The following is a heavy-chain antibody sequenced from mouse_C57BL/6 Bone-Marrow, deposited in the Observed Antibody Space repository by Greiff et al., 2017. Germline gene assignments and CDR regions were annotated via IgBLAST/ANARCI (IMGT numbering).Heavy chain of an antibody. J-gene: IGHJ4*01. CDR1: GYSFTSYY. Sequence: QVQLQQSGPELVKPGASVKISCKASGYSFTSYYIHWVKQRPGQGLEWIGWIYPGSGNTKYNEKFKGKATLTADTSSSTAYMQLSSLTSEDSAVYYCAREFITTVVAYYAMDYWGQGTSVTVSS. CDR3: AREFITTVVAYYAMDY. V-gene: IGHV1-66*01. D-gene: IGHD1-1*01. CDR2: IYPGSGNT.